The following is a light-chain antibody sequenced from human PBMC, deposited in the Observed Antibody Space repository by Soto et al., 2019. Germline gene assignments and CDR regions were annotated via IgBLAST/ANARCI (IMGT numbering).Light chain of an antibody. V-gene: IGKV3-20*01. CDR2: DAF. CDR1: QSVGNF. CDR3: QQYKT. J-gene: IGKJ1*01. Sequence: EVVLTQSPAILSLSPGERATLSCRASQSVGNFLTWYQQKFGQAPRLLIYDAFSRATGIPDRFSASGSGTDFTLTISRLEPEDSAVYYCQQYKTFGQGTKVEIK.